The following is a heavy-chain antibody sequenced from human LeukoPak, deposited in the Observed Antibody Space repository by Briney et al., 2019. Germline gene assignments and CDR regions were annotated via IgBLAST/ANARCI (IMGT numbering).Heavy chain of an antibody. Sequence: PGGSLRLSCAASGFTFSSYAMSWVRQAPGKGLEWVSAISGSGGSTYYADSVKGRFTISRDNSKNTLYLQMNSLGAEDTAVYYCAIPLYSGSYWDYWGQGTLVTVSS. CDR3: AIPLYSGSYWDY. CDR2: ISGSGGST. D-gene: IGHD1-26*01. J-gene: IGHJ4*02. CDR1: GFTFSSYA. V-gene: IGHV3-23*01.